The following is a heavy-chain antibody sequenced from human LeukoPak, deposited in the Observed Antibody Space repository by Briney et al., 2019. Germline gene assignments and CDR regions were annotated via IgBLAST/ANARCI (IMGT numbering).Heavy chain of an antibody. CDR1: GGSIRSSYYY. J-gene: IGHJ6*02. CDR3: ARGGYDYVWGSLKYYYYGMDV. CDR2: IYDSGST. D-gene: IGHD3-16*01. V-gene: IGHV4-39*07. Sequence: PSETLSLTCTVSGGSIRSSYYYWGWIRQPPGKGLEWIGSIYDSGSTNYNPSLKSRVTISVDTSKNQFSLKLSSVTAADTAVYYCARGGYDYVWGSLKYYYYGMDVWGQGTTVTVSS.